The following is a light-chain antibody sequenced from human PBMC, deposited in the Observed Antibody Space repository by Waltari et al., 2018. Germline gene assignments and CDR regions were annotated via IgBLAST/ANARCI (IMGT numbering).Light chain of an antibody. V-gene: IGKV1-39*01. CDR2: GAS. Sequence: DIQMTQSPSSLFASVGDSVTITCRASQTITMYLNWYQQKPGKAPKLLIYGASSLRSGVPSRFSGSGSGTDFTLTISSLQAEDSATYHCQQSDSTPLTFGGGTKVEVK. CDR3: QQSDSTPLT. J-gene: IGKJ4*01. CDR1: QTITMY.